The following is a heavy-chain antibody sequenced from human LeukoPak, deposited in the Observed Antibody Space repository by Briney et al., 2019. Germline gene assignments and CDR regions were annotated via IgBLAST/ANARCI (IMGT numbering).Heavy chain of an antibody. D-gene: IGHD6-6*01. J-gene: IGHJ4*02. Sequence: GGSLRLSCAASGFTFSSYAMSWVRQAPGKGLEWVSAISGSGGSTYYADSVKGRFTISRDNSKNTVYLQMNSLRPEDTALYYCARVTGGSSFSFDTWGQGTRVIVSS. CDR2: ISGSGGST. V-gene: IGHV3-23*01. CDR1: GFTFSSYA. CDR3: ARVTGGSSFSFDT.